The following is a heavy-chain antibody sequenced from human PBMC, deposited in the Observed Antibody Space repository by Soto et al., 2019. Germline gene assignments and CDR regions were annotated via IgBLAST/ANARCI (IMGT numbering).Heavy chain of an antibody. CDR3: ARESAGFFWSGYYPFDS. D-gene: IGHD3-3*01. Sequence: SETLSLTCTISGDSISGYYWSWIRQPPGKGLEWIGYVYFSGSTNYNPSLKSRVTISVDTPKNQFSLKLSSVTAADTAVYYCARESAGFFWSGYYPFDSWGQGTLVTVSS. V-gene: IGHV4-59*12. CDR1: GDSISGYY. CDR2: VYFSGST. J-gene: IGHJ4*02.